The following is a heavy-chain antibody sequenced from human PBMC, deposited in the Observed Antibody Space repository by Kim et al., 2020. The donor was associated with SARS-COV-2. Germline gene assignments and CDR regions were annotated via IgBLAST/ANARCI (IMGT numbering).Heavy chain of an antibody. Sequence: GGSLRLSCAASGFTFDDYAMHWVRQAPGKGLEWVSGISWNSGSIGYADSVKGRFTISRDNAKNSLYLQMNSLRAEDTALYYCAKDMRYYGSGSRGMDVWG. CDR1: GFTFDDYA. J-gene: IGHJ6*01. CDR3: AKDMRYYGSGSRGMDV. D-gene: IGHD3-10*01. CDR2: ISWNSGSI. V-gene: IGHV3-9*01.